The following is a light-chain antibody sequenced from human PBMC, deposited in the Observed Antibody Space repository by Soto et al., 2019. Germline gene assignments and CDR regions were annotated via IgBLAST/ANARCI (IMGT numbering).Light chain of an antibody. CDR2: GAS. Sequence: IVLTQSPGTLSLSPGERATLSCRASQSVSSSYLAWYQQKPGQAPRLLIFGASSRAAGIPDRFSGSGCGTDFALTISRLDPEDFAVYYCQQYADSPPWTFCQGTKVDNK. J-gene: IGKJ1*01. V-gene: IGKV3-20*01. CDR1: QSVSSSY. CDR3: QQYADSPPWT.